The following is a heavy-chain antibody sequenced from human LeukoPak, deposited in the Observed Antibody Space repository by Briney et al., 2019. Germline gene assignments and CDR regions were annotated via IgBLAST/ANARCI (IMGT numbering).Heavy chain of an antibody. Sequence: KPSETLSLTCTVSGGSISTYYWSWIRQSPGKGLEWIGNIYYSGVTNYNPSLKSRVTISVDTSKNLISLKLSSVTAADTAVYHCARDWTSDGSYYFDYWGQGTLVTVSS. V-gene: IGHV4-59*12. J-gene: IGHJ4*02. CDR3: ARDWTSDGSYYFDY. CDR2: IYYSGVT. CDR1: GGSISTYY. D-gene: IGHD3/OR15-3a*01.